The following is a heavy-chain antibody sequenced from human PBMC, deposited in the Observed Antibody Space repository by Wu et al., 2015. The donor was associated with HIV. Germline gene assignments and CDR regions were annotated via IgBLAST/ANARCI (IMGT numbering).Heavy chain of an antibody. CDR3: RHESIYCRRRIIVIDGTSVT. V-gene: IGHV1-2*02. CDR2: ISPYGGRV. Sequence: LVQSGSQMKKPGDSVRLSCQTSDSAITKYFIHWIRQAPGKGLEWIAWISPYGGRVNYGWQVRDRATLTRNIHMETSLYGPQRPDDPTTRPHYYCRHESIYCRRRIIVIDGTSVTWGQGSLIVVS. D-gene: IGHD2/OR15-2a*01. J-gene: IGHJ1*01. CDR1: DSAITKYF.